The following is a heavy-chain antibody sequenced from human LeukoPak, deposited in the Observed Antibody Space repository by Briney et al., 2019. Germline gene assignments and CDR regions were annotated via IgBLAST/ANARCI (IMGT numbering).Heavy chain of an antibody. Sequence: SETLSLTCTVSGGSISSYYWSWIRQPPGKGLEWIGYIYYSGSTNYNPSLKSRVTISVDTSKNQFSLKLSSVTAADTAVYYCARDRYSLPGRTYGGYVHYWGQGTLVTVSS. CDR3: ARDRYSLPGRTYGGYVHY. CDR2: IYYSGST. J-gene: IGHJ4*02. V-gene: IGHV4-59*01. D-gene: IGHD5-12*01. CDR1: GGSISSYY.